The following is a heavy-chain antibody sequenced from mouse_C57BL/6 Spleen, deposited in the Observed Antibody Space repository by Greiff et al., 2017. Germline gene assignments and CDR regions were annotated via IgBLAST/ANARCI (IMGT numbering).Heavy chain of an antibody. V-gene: IGHV5-4*01. CDR2: ISDGGSYT. CDR1: GFTFSSYA. Sequence: EVHLVESGGGLVKPGGSLKLSCAASGFTFSSYAMSWVRQTPEKRLEWVATISDGGSYTYYPDNVKGRFTISRDNAKNNLYLQMSHLKSEDTAMYYCAREGDYCAMDYWGQGTSVTVSS. J-gene: IGHJ4*01. CDR3: AREGDYCAMDY.